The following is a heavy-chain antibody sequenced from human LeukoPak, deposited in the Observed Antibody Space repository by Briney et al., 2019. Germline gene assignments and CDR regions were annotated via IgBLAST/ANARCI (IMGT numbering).Heavy chain of an antibody. D-gene: IGHD2-8*01. Sequence: GGSLRLSCKTSGFTFNSYAMTWVRQAPGKGLEWVAVISSTGDTTYYADSVQGRFTISRDSSKNTMSLQMNSLRVEDTATYYCAKGEAGKDIVLMLYARTSRFDYWGPGILVTVSS. CDR1: GFTFNSYA. CDR2: ISSTGDTT. V-gene: IGHV3-23*01. CDR3: AKGEAGKDIVLMLYARTSRFDY. J-gene: IGHJ4*02.